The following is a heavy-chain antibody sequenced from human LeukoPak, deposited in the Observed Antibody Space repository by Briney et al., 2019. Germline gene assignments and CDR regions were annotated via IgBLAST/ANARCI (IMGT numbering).Heavy chain of an antibody. CDR2: MSFDVNNK. V-gene: IGHV3-30*04. CDR1: GFTFSSYA. J-gene: IGHJ4*02. D-gene: IGHD2-2*02. Sequence: PGRSLRLSCATSGFTFSSYAFHWARQAPGKGLEWVATMSFDVNNKYYADSVRGRFTISRDNSKNTLYLQMNSLRAEDTAVYSCARGYCTSSSCYNDYWGQGTLVTVSS. CDR3: ARGYCTSSSCYNDY.